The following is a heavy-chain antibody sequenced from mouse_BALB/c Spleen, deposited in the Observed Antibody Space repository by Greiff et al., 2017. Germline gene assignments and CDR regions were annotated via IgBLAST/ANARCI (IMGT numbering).Heavy chain of an antibody. CDR1: GFSLTSYG. D-gene: IGHD1-1*02. Sequence: VQLQQSGPGLVAPSQSLSITCTVSGFSLTSYGVHWVRQPPGKGLEWLGVIWAGGSTNYNSALMSRLSISKDNSKSQVFLKMNSLQTDDTAMYYCAREAYGRYYAMDYWGQGTSVTVSS. J-gene: IGHJ4*01. CDR3: AREAYGRYYAMDY. V-gene: IGHV2-9*02. CDR2: IWAGGST.